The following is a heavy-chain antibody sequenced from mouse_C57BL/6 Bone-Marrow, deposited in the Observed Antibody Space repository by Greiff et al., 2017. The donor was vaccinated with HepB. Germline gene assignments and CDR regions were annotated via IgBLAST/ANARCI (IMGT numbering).Heavy chain of an antibody. Sequence: VQLKQSGPELVKPGASVKISCKASGYSFTGYYMNWVKQSPEKSLEWIGEINPSTGGTTYNQKFKAKATLTVDKSSSTAYMQLKSLTSEDSAVYYCARKGNYSGAMDYWGQGTSVTVSS. CDR3: ARKGNYSGAMDY. CDR1: GYSFTGYY. V-gene: IGHV1-42*01. J-gene: IGHJ4*01. D-gene: IGHD1-1*01. CDR2: INPSTGGT.